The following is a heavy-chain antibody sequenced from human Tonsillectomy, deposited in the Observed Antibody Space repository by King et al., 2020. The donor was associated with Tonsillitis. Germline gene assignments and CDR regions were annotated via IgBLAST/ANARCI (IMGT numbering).Heavy chain of an antibody. Sequence: VQLVESGGGLVQPGGSLRLSCAASGFTVSSNYMSWVRQAPGKGLEWVSVIYSGGSTYYADSVKGRFTISRDNSKNTLYLQMNSLRAEDTAVYYCARMTTIFGVVDAFDIWGQGTMVTVSS. CDR1: GFTVSSNY. CDR3: ARMTTIFGVVDAFDI. V-gene: IGHV3-66*01. CDR2: IYSGGST. D-gene: IGHD3-3*01. J-gene: IGHJ3*02.